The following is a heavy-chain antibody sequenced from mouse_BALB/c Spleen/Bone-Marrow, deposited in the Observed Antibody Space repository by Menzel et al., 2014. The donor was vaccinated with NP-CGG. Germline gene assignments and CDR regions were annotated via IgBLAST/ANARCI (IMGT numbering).Heavy chain of an antibody. J-gene: IGHJ2*01. CDR2: IYPSDSYT. CDR3: TRSGGYYFDY. CDR1: GYTFTSYW. Sequence: QVQLQQSGAELVRPGASVKLSCKASGYTFTSYWINWVKQRPEQGLEWIGNIYPSDSYTNYNQKFKDKATLTVDKSSSTAYMQLSSPTAEDSAVYYCTRSGGYYFDYWGQGTTLTVST. V-gene: IGHV1-69*02.